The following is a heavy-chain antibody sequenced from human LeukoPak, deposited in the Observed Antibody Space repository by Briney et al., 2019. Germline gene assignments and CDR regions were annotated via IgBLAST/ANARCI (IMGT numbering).Heavy chain of an antibody. Sequence: PSETLSLTCTVSGGSVSSGSCYWSWIRQPPGKGLEWIRYIYYSGSTNYNPSLKSRVTISVDTSKNQFSLKLSSVTAADTAVYYCARDSKHYYDSSGYYDYWGQGTLVTVSS. CDR3: ARDSKHYYDSSGYYDY. D-gene: IGHD3-22*01. CDR1: GGSVSSGSCY. V-gene: IGHV4-61*01. CDR2: IYYSGST. J-gene: IGHJ4*02.